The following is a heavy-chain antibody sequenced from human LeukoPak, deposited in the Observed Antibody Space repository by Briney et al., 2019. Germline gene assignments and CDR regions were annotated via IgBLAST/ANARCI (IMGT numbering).Heavy chain of an antibody. CDR2: ISWNSGSI. V-gene: IGHV3-9*01. J-gene: IGHJ4*02. D-gene: IGHD5-12*01. CDR3: AKSRPSRLVPSGYPRNLDY. Sequence: GRSLRLSCAASGFTFDDYAMHWVRQAPGKGLEWVSGISWNSGSIGYADSVKGRFTISRDNAKNSLYLQMNSLRAEDTALYYCAKSRPSRLVPSGYPRNLDYWGQGTLVTVSS. CDR1: GFTFDDYA.